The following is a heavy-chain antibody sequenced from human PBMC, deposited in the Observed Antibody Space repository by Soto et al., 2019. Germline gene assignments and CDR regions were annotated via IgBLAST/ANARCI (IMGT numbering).Heavy chain of an antibody. V-gene: IGHV4-34*01. CDR3: ARARITMVRGDKNNWFDP. CDR2: INHSGST. CDR1: GGSFSGYY. Sequence: SETLSLTCAVYGGSFSGYYWSWIRQPPGKGLEWIGEINHSGSTNYNPSLKSRVTISVDTSKNQFSLKLSSVTAADTAVYYCARARITMVRGDKNNWFDPWGQGTLVTVS. D-gene: IGHD3-10*01. J-gene: IGHJ5*02.